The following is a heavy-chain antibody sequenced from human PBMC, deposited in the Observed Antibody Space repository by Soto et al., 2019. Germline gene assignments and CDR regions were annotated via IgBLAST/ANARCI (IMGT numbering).Heavy chain of an antibody. CDR3: ARGIASYNWFDP. D-gene: IGHD6-13*01. Sequence: TGGSLRLSCAASGFTFSSYAMHWVCQAPGKGLEWVAVISYDGSNKYYADSVKGRFTISRDNSKNTLYLQMNSLRAEDTAVYYCARGIASYNWFDPWGQGTLVTVSS. CDR1: GFTFSSYA. CDR2: ISYDGSNK. V-gene: IGHV3-30-3*01. J-gene: IGHJ5*02.